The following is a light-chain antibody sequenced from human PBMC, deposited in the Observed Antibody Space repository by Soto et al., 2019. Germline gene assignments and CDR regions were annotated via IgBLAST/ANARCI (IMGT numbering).Light chain of an antibody. CDR2: SNN. J-gene: IGLJ2*01. CDR1: SSNIGSST. CDR3: AAWDDRLNVVE. V-gene: IGLV1-44*01. Sequence: QSVLTQPPSASGTPGQRVTISCSGSSSNIGSSTVNWYQHLPGTAPKLLIYSNNARSSGVPDRCSGSKSGTSASLAISGLQSEDEADYYCAAWDDRLNVVEFGGGTKLTVL.